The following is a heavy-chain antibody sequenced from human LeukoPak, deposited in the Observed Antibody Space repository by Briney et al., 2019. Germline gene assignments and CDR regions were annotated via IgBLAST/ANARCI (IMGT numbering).Heavy chain of an antibody. CDR1: GGSFCEYF. CDR2: IDHSGGT. D-gene: IGHD2-2*01. J-gene: IGHJ6*03. Sequence: SETLSLTCAVFGGSFCEYFWSWIRQPPGEGLEWIGEIDHSGGTNYNPSLKSRVTISVDTSKNQFSLKVTSVTAADAAVYYCAIMRCGSIGSSNYIDVWGKGTTVIVSS. V-gene: IGHV4-34*01. CDR3: AIMRCGSIGSSNYIDV.